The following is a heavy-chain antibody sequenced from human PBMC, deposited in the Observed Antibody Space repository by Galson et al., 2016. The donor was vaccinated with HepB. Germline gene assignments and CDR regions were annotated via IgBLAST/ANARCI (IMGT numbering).Heavy chain of an antibody. Sequence: SLRLSCAASGFSVTTTYMNWVRRAPGKGLEWVSIMYSGGGSFYADSVKGRFTVSRDDSHVYLQMNSLRAEDTAIYYCARARDNTREYHSLDVWGQGTTVTVAS. V-gene: IGHV3-53*01. J-gene: IGHJ6*02. CDR2: MYSGGGS. D-gene: IGHD6-6*01. CDR1: GFSVTTTY. CDR3: ARARDNTREYHSLDV.